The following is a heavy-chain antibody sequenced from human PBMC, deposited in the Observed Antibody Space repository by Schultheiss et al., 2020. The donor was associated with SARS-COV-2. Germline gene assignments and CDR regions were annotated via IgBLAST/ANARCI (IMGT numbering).Heavy chain of an antibody. CDR1: GGSFSGYY. J-gene: IGHJ4*02. V-gene: IGHV4-34*01. CDR2: INHSGST. D-gene: IGHD4-17*01. Sequence: SQTLSLTCAVYGGSFSGYYWSWIRQPPGKGLEWIGEINHSGSTNYNPSLKSRVTISVDTSKNQFSLKLSSVTAADTAVYYCYLLSGTVTTAFYYWGQGTLVTVAS. CDR3: YLLSGTVTTAFYY.